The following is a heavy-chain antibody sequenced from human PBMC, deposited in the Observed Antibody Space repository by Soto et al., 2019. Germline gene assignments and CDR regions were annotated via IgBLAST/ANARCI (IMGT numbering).Heavy chain of an antibody. V-gene: IGHV3-21*01. CDR2: ISSSSSYI. D-gene: IGHD4-17*01. J-gene: IGHJ3*02. CDR3: ARANGDTDAFDI. CDR1: GFTFSSYS. Sequence: GGSLRLSCAASGFTFSSYSMNWVRQAPGKGLEWVSSISSSSSYIYYADSVKGRFTISRDNAKNSLYLQMNSLRAEDTAVYYCARANGDTDAFDIWGQVTMVTVSS.